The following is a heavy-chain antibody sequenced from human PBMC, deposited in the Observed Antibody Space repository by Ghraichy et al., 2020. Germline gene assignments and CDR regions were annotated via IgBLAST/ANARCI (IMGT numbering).Heavy chain of an antibody. V-gene: IGHV3-23*01. D-gene: IGHD3-16*01. Sequence: GGSLRLSCAASGFTFSSYAMSWVRQAPGKGLEWVSAISGSGGSTYYADSVKGRFTISRDNSKNTLYLQMNSLRAEDTAVYYCAKDSAYDYIWGGYYFDYWGQGTLVTVSS. CDR2: ISGSGGST. J-gene: IGHJ4*02. CDR3: AKDSAYDYIWGGYYFDY. CDR1: GFTFSSYA.